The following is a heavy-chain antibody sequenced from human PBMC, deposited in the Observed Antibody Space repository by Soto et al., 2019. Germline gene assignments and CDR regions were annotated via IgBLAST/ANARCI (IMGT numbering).Heavy chain of an antibody. V-gene: IGHV3-64*02. D-gene: IGHD3-22*01. CDR1: GFTFSNYG. CDR2: ITSDGGRT. CDR3: ARVFHDSSAYYYDY. J-gene: IGHJ4*02. Sequence: GGSLRLSCAASGFTFSNYGMHWVRQAPGKGLEYVSAITSDGGRTYYADSVKGRFTISRDNSKNTLYLQMGSLTAGDMAVYYCARVFHDSSAYYYDYWGQGSLVTVSS.